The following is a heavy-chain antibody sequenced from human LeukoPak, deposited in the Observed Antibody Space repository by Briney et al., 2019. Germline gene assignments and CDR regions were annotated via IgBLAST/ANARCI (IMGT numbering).Heavy chain of an antibody. CDR2: TSSDLNVK. V-gene: IGHV3-30-3*01. CDR3: ARGYCGGDCYGD. J-gene: IGHJ1*01. Sequence: GGSLRLSCAASGFTFRNYVIHWVRQAPGKGLEWVAVTSSDLNVKLYADSVKGRFTISRDNTKSSLYLQMNSLRAEDMAVYYCARGYCGGDCYGDWGQGTLVTVSS. D-gene: IGHD2-21*02. CDR1: GFTFRNYV.